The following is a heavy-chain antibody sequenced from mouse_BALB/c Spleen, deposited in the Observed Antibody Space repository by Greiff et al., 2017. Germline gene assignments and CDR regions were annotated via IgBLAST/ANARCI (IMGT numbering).Heavy chain of an antibody. CDR1: GFTFSSYA. CDR3: TTGRDGYAMDY. Sequence: DVQLQESGGGLVKPGGSLKLSCAASGFTFSSYAMSWVRQTPEKRLEWVASISSGGSTYYPDSVKGRFTISRDNARNILYLQMSSLRSEDTAMYYSTTGRDGYAMDYWGQGTSVTVSS. D-gene: IGHD2-12*01. CDR2: ISSGGST. V-gene: IGHV5-6-5*01. J-gene: IGHJ4*01.